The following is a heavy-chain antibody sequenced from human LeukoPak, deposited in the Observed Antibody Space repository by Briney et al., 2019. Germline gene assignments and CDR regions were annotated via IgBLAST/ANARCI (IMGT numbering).Heavy chain of an antibody. CDR2: MNSDGTSI. CDR1: GITFSNYW. V-gene: IGHV3-74*01. J-gene: IGHJ3*01. CDR3: ARSQSGVFDV. Sequence: GGSLRLSCGVSGITFSNYWMHWVRQVPGKGLVWVARMNSDGTSIIHADSVKGRFTISRDNAENTLYLQMNSLRPEDTALYYCARSQSGVFDVWGQGTMVIVSS. D-gene: IGHD2-15*01.